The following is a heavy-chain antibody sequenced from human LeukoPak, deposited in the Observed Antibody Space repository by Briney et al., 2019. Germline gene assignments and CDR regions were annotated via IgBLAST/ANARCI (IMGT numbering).Heavy chain of an antibody. CDR3: AKDLGSGWTLYYFDY. D-gene: IGHD6-19*01. V-gene: IGHV3-30*02. Sequence: GGSLRLSCAASGFTFSSYAMHWVRQAPGKRLEWVSFIRFDGSNKYYADSVKGRFTISRDNSKNTLYLQMNSLRAEDTAVYYCAKDLGSGWTLYYFDYWGQGTLVTVSS. CDR1: GFTFSSYA. J-gene: IGHJ4*02. CDR2: IRFDGSNK.